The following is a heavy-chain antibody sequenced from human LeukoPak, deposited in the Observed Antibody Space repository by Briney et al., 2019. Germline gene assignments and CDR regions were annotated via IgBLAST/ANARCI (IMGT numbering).Heavy chain of an antibody. Sequence: SETLSLTCTVSGGSISTYHWSWVRQPPGKGLEWMGYIYYSGSTNYKPSLKSRVNISVDTSKNQFSLKLSSVTAADTAVYYCARGPYYYYYMDVWGKGTTVTVSS. V-gene: IGHV4-59*01. J-gene: IGHJ6*03. CDR3: ARGPYYYYYMDV. CDR2: IYYSGST. CDR1: GGSISTYH.